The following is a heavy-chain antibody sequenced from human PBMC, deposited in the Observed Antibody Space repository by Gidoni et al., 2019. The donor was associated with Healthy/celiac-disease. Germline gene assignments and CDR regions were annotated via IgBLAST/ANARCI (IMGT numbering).Heavy chain of an antibody. Sequence: VQLVESGGGLVQPGRSLRLSCSASGFTFDDYAMHWVRQAPGKGLEWVSGIRWNSGSIGYADAVKGRFTISRDNAKNSLYLQMNSLRAEDTALYYCAKACAGDGDFWSGNWFDPWGQGTLVTVSS. CDR1: GFTFDDYA. CDR3: AKACAGDGDFWSGNWFDP. CDR2: IRWNSGSI. J-gene: IGHJ5*02. V-gene: IGHV3-9*01. D-gene: IGHD3-3*01.